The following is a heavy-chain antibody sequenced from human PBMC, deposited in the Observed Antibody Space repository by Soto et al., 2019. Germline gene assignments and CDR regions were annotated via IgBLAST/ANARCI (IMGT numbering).Heavy chain of an antibody. D-gene: IGHD2-15*01. CDR2: ISGSGGST. CDR1: GFTFSSYA. V-gene: IGHV3-23*01. Sequence: GESLKISCAASGFTFSSYAMSWVRQAPGKGLEWVSAISGSGGSTYYADSVKGRFTISRDNSKNTLYLQMNSLRAEDTAVYYCAKDPAGKESVVAAPNYMDVWGKGTTVTVSS. CDR3: AKDPAGKESVVAAPNYMDV. J-gene: IGHJ6*03.